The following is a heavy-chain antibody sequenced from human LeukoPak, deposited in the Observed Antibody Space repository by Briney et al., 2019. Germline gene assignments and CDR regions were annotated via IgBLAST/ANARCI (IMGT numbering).Heavy chain of an antibody. CDR3: AKGYSSGWYYFDY. CDR2: ISGGAGST. J-gene: IGHJ4*02. Sequence: GGSLRLSCAASGFTFSTYAMTWVRQAPGKGLEWVSSISGGAGSTNYADSVKGRVSISRDNSKNTLYLQLNSLRVEDTAVYFCAKGYSSGWYYFDYWGQGTLVTVSP. CDR1: GFTFSTYA. V-gene: IGHV3-23*01. D-gene: IGHD6-19*01.